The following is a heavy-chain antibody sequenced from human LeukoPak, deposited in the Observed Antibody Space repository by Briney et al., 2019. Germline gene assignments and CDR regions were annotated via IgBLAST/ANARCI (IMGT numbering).Heavy chain of an antibody. CDR3: AKDQLRYYDSSGYYRL. CDR2: ISSSSSYI. D-gene: IGHD3-22*01. V-gene: IGHV3-21*04. Sequence: GGSLRLSCAASGFTFSSYSMNWVRQAPGKGLEWVSSISSSSSYIYYADSVKGRFTISRDNSKNTLYLQMNSLRAEDTAVYYCAKDQLRYYDSSGYYRLWGQGALVTVSS. J-gene: IGHJ4*02. CDR1: GFTFSSYS.